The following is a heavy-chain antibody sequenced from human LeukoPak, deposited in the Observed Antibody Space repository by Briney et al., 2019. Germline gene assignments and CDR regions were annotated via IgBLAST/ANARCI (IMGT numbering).Heavy chain of an antibody. CDR3: TTEHTLGKVGAIDY. CDR2: IKSKADGGTT. CDR1: GFTFSNAW. D-gene: IGHD1-26*01. Sequence: GGSLRLSCAASGFTFSNAWMSWVRQAPGKGLEWVGRIKSKADGGTTDHAAPVKDRFTISRDDSKNTLYLQMNSLKTEDTAVYYCTTEHTLGKVGAIDYWGQGALVTVSS. J-gene: IGHJ4*02. V-gene: IGHV3-15*01.